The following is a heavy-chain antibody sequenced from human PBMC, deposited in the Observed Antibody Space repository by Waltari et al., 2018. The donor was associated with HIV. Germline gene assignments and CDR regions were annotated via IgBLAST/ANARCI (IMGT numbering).Heavy chain of an antibody. V-gene: IGHV4-34*02. CDR1: GGSFNGYS. CDR2: VDYSGDT. J-gene: IGHJ1*01. D-gene: IGHD3-3*01. Sequence: VQLQQWGTGRLMPSETLSLTCAVYGGSFNGYSWTWIRQSPGNGLEWIGEVDYSGDTNYNPSLKSRLTISVDTSKNQFSLKLTSMTTADTGLYYCARGPHTSIFGVVKYFQPWGQGTLVTVSS. CDR3: ARGPHTSIFGVVKYFQP.